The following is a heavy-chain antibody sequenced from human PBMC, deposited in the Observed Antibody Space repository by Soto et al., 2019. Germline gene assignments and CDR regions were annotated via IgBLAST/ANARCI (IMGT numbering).Heavy chain of an antibody. Sequence: GESLKISCAASGFTFSDYYMSWIRQAPGKGLEWVSYISSSGSTIYYADSVKGRFTISRDNAKNSLYLQMNSLRAEDTAVYYCARCGEVPAAISAGMDVWGQGTTVTVSS. J-gene: IGHJ6*02. CDR2: ISSSGSTI. D-gene: IGHD2-2*02. V-gene: IGHV3-11*01. CDR1: GFTFSDYY. CDR3: ARCGEVPAAISAGMDV.